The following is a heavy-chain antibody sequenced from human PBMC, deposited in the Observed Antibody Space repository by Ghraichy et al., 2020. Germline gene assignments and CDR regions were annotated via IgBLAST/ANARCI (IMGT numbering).Heavy chain of an antibody. CDR2: TYYRSKWFNDYN. Sequence: SQTLSLTCDISGDSVSSNSAAWNWIRQSPSRGLEWLGRTYYRSKWFNDYNDYAISVKSRITINPDTSKNQFSLQLNSVTPEDTAVYYCARDGRGRVGMDVWGQGTTVTVSS. CDR1: GDSVSSNSAA. V-gene: IGHV6-1*01. J-gene: IGHJ6*02. CDR3: ARDGRGRVGMDV. D-gene: IGHD3-10*01.